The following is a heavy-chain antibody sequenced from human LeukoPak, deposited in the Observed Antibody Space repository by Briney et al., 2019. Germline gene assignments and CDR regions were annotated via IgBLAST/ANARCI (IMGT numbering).Heavy chain of an antibody. CDR3: ARDGFVRAFDY. V-gene: IGHV4-59*01. J-gene: IGHJ4*02. CDR1: GGSISSYY. CDR2: IYYSGST. Sequence: SETLSLTCTVSGGSISSYYWSWIRQPPGKGLEWIGYIYYSGSTNYNPSLKSRVTISVDTSKNQLSLRLSSVTAADTAMYYCARDGFVRAFDYWGQGTLVTVSS. D-gene: IGHD3-10*01.